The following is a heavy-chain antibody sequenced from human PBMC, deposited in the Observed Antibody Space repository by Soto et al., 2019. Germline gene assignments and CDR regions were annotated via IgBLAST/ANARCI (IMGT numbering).Heavy chain of an antibody. Sequence: QVQLVESGGGVVQPGRSLRLSCAASGFTFSSYAMHWVRQAPGKGLEWVAVISYDGSNKYYADSVKGRFTISRDNSKNTLYLQMNSLRAEDTAVYYCARAGARIAARRSFDYWGQGTLVTVSS. D-gene: IGHD6-6*01. CDR3: ARAGARIAARRSFDY. J-gene: IGHJ4*02. CDR1: GFTFSSYA. CDR2: ISYDGSNK. V-gene: IGHV3-30-3*01.